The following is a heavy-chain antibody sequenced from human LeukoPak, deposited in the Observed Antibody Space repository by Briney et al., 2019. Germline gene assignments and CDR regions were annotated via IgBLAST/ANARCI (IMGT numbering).Heavy chain of an antibody. CDR3: AKTSLSDPSGHYYYMDV. CDR2: ISYDGSNK. CDR1: GFTFSSYA. Sequence: GRSLRLSCAASGFTFSSYAMHWVRQAPGKGLEWVAVISYDGSNKYYADSVKGRFTISRDNSKNTLYLQLNNLRIENTALYYCAKTSLSDPSGHYYYMDVWGKGTTVTVSS. D-gene: IGHD3-3*01. V-gene: IGHV3-30*04. J-gene: IGHJ6*03.